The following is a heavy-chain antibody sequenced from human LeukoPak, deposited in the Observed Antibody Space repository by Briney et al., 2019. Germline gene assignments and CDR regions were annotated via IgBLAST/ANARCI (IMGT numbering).Heavy chain of an antibody. Sequence: SETLSLTCTVSGGSISSYYWSWIRQPPGKGLEWIGYIYYSGSTNYNPSLKSRVTISVDTSKNQFSLKLSSVTAADTAVYYCARGGRSFSYYYYYYGMDVWGQGTTVTVSS. CDR3: ARGGRSFSYYYYYYGMDV. D-gene: IGHD2-15*01. J-gene: IGHJ6*02. CDR2: IYYSGST. CDR1: GGSISSYY. V-gene: IGHV4-59*01.